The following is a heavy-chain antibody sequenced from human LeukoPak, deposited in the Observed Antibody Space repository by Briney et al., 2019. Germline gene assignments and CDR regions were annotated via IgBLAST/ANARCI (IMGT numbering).Heavy chain of an antibody. CDR1: GYTLTNYG. D-gene: IGHD2-15*01. Sequence: GASVKVSCKASGYTLTNYGISWVRQAPGQGLEWMGWISANNGNTNYAQKVLGRVTMTTDTSTSTVYMELRSLRSDDTAVYYCARDIGYCGGGGCRYWFDPWGQGTLVTVSS. V-gene: IGHV1-18*01. J-gene: IGHJ5*02. CDR2: ISANNGNT. CDR3: ARDIGYCGGGGCRYWFDP.